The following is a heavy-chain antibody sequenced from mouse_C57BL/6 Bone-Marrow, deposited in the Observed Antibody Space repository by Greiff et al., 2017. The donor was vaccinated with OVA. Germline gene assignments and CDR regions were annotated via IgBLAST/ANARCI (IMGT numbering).Heavy chain of an antibody. Sequence: VQLKQSGAELVRPGASVKLSCTASGFNIKDDYMHWVKQRPEQGLEWIGWIDPENGDTEYASKFQGKATITADTSSNTAYLQLSSLTSEDTAVYYCTSSDYDYDRGYYAMDYWGQGTSVTVSS. V-gene: IGHV14-4*01. CDR1: GFNIKDDY. CDR3: TSSDYDYDRGYYAMDY. D-gene: IGHD2-4*01. CDR2: IDPENGDT. J-gene: IGHJ4*01.